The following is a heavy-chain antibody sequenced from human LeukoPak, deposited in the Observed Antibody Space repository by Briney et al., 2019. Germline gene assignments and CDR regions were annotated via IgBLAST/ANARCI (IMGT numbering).Heavy chain of an antibody. Sequence: GGSLGLSCAASGFTFSSYSMNWVRQAPGKGLEWVSSISSSSSYIYYADSVKGRFTISRDNAKNSLYLQMNSLRAEDTAVYYCARDVTRDDAFDIWGQGTMVTVSS. D-gene: IGHD2-21*02. CDR1: GFTFSSYS. V-gene: IGHV3-21*01. J-gene: IGHJ3*02. CDR3: ARDVTRDDAFDI. CDR2: ISSSSSYI.